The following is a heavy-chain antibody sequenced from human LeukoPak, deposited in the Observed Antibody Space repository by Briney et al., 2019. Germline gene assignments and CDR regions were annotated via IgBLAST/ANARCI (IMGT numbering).Heavy chain of an antibody. CDR2: ISIFSSTI. CDR3: ARTHERDLDY. CDR1: GFTFSSYH. J-gene: IGHJ4*02. V-gene: IGHV3-48*01. Sequence: PGGSLRLSCAASGFTFSSYHFNWVRQAPGKGLEWVSYISIFSSTIYYADSVKGRFTISRDDAKNSVYLQMNSLRAEDTAVYYCARTHERDLDYWGQGTLVTVSS.